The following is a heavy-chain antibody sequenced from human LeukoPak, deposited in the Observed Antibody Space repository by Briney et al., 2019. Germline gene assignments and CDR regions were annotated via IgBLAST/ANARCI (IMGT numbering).Heavy chain of an antibody. CDR3: AKRIDYLDY. J-gene: IGHJ4*02. CDR1: GFTFSSYA. CDR2: ISYDGSNK. Sequence: PGGSLRLSCAASGFTFSSYAMHWVRQAPGKGLEWVADISYDGSNKHYADFVKGRFTISRDNYKNTLYLQMNSLRAEDTAVYYCAKRIDYLDYWGQGCLVTVSS. V-gene: IGHV3-30*04. D-gene: IGHD2-15*01.